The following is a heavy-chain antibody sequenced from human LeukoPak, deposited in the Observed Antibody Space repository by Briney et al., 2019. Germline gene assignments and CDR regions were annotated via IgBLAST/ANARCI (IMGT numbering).Heavy chain of an antibody. CDR1: GFTFSSYD. CDR2: ISYDGSNK. V-gene: IGHV3-30*03. D-gene: IGHD3-22*01. J-gene: IGHJ6*02. Sequence: GGSLRLSCAASGFTFSSYDMHWVRQAPRKGLGWVAVISYDGSNKYYADSVKGRFTIYRDNSKSTLWLQMNSLRAEYRAVYYCAAYYYDSRGYYYPMDVRGQGTTVTVSS. CDR3: AAYYYDSRGYYYPMDV.